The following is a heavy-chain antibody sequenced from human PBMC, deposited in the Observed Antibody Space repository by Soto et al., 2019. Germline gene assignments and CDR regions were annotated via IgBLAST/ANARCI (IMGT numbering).Heavy chain of an antibody. CDR2: ISGDGGST. V-gene: IGHV3-43*02. D-gene: IGHD6-6*01. Sequence: GGSLRLSCAASGFTFDDYAMHWVRQAPGKGLEWVSLISGDGGSTYYADSVKGRFTISRDNSKNSLYLQMNSLRTEDTALYYCAKDPLYSSSSDYYYYGMDVWGQGTTVTVSS. CDR3: AKDPLYSSSSDYYYYGMDV. CDR1: GFTFDDYA. J-gene: IGHJ6*02.